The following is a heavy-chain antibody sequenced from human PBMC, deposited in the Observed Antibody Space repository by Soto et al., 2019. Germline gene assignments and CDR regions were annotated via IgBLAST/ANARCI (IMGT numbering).Heavy chain of an antibody. Sequence: QVKLVQSGTEVKKPGASLKVSCKASGYSFATSGISWVRQAPGQGLEWMGWISVYNGNTNYDQKLHDRVTMTTDTSTTTAYLKLRSLRSDDTAVYYCARAGQYYDSSGYVNWGQGTLVTVSS. J-gene: IGHJ4*02. CDR1: GYSFATSG. V-gene: IGHV1-18*01. D-gene: IGHD3-22*01. CDR2: ISVYNGNT. CDR3: ARAGQYYDSSGYVN.